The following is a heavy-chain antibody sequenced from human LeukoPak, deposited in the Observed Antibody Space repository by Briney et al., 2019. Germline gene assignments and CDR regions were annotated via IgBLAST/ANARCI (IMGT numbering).Heavy chain of an antibody. CDR3: ARTPIYYFDNSGYYN. CDR2: IYHSGST. J-gene: IGHJ4*02. D-gene: IGHD3-22*01. Sequence: SETLSLTCAVSGGSISSSNWWSWVRQPPGKGLEWIGEIYHSGSTSYNPSLKSRVTMSVDTSKKQFSLRLSSVTAADTAVYYCARTPIYYFDNSGYYNWGQGTLVTVSS. CDR1: GGSISSSNW. V-gene: IGHV4-4*02.